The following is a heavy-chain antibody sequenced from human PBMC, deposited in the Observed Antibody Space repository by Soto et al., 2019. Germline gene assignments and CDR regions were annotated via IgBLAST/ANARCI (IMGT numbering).Heavy chain of an antibody. CDR2: IIPIFGTA. D-gene: IGHD2-8*01. CDR3: ASRYCTNGVCSVVDFAVDY. J-gene: IGHJ4*02. CDR1: GGTFSSYA. V-gene: IGHV1-69*13. Sequence: SVKVSCKASGGTFSSYAISWVRQAPGQGLEWMGGIIPIFGTANYAQKFQGRVTITADESTSTAYMELSSLRSEDTAVYYCASRYCTNGVCSVVDFAVDYRGQGTLVTVSS.